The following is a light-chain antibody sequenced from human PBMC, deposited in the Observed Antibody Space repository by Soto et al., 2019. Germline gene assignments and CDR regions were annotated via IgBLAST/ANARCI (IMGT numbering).Light chain of an antibody. CDR1: SGDVGAYDY. CDR2: GVS. J-gene: IGLJ2*01. V-gene: IGLV2-14*03. Sequence: QSVLTQPASVSGSLGQSITISCTGSSGDVGAYDYVSWYQQHPGKAPKLMIYGVSSRPSGVSHRFSGSKSGNTASLTISGLQADDEADYYCISYTTSTSVIFGGGTKLTVL. CDR3: ISYTTSTSVI.